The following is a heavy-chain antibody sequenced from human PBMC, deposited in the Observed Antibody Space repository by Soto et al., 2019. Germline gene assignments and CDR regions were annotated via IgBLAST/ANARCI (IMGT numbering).Heavy chain of an antibody. CDR2: IYYSGST. Sequence: QVQLQESGPGLVKPSQTLSLTCTVSGGSISSGDYFWSWIRQYQGKGLEWIGYIYYSGSTYYNPSLKTRVTISLDTSKSQFSLKLRSMTAADTAVYYCARGRSLYSNYDSWGQGTLVTVSS. CDR1: GGSISSGDYF. V-gene: IGHV4-31*03. D-gene: IGHD4-4*01. J-gene: IGHJ5*01. CDR3: ARGRSLYSNYDS.